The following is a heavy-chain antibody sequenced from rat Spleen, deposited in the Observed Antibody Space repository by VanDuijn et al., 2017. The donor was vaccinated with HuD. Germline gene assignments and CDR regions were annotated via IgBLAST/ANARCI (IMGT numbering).Heavy chain of an antibody. J-gene: IGHJ3*01. CDR3: ARQRFITAYYYVGWFAY. V-gene: IGHV5-17*01. CDR2: IIYDGSNT. D-gene: IGHD1-6*01. Sequence: EVQLVESGGGLVQPGRSLKFSCAASGFTFSDYAMAWVRQAPKKGLEWVATIIYDGSNTYYRDSVKGRFTISRDNAKSTLYLQMDSLRSEDTATYYCARQRFITAYYYVGWFAYWGQGTLVTVSS. CDR1: GFTFSDYA.